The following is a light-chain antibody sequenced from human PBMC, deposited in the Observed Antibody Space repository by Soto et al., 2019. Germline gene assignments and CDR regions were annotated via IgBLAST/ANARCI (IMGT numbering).Light chain of an antibody. CDR1: QSISNY. V-gene: IGKV1-39*01. Sequence: DIQMTQSPSSLSASVGDRVTITCRASQSISNYLNWYQQKPGKAPKLLIYAASSLQSEVPSRFSGSGASTDFTLTISSLRPEDSASYYCQQIYIIPFTFGTGTKVDIK. CDR2: AAS. J-gene: IGKJ3*01. CDR3: QQIYIIPFT.